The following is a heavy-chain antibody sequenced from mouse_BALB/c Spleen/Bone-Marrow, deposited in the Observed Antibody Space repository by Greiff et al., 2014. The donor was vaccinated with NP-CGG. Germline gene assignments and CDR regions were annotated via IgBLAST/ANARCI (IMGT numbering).Heavy chain of an antibody. Sequence: VQLKESGAELVKPGASVKLSCTASGFNIKDTYMHWVKQRPEQGLEWIGRIDPANGNTKCDPKFQGKATITADTSSNTAYLQLSSLTSEDTAVYYCARERDYDYAYAMDYWGQGTSVTVSS. CDR1: GFNIKDTY. V-gene: IGHV14-3*02. CDR2: IDPANGNT. J-gene: IGHJ4*01. CDR3: ARERDYDYAYAMDY. D-gene: IGHD2-4*01.